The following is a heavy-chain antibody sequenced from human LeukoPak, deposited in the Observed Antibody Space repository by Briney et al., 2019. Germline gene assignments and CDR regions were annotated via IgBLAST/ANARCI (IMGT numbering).Heavy chain of an antibody. CDR2: INHSGST. D-gene: IGHD2-15*01. CDR1: GGSISSYY. Sequence: SETLSLTCTVSGGSISSYYWSWIRQPPGKGLEWIGEINHSGSTNYNPSLKSRVTISVDTSKNQFSLKLSSVTAADAAVYYCARRTPSYYYYYMDVWGKGTTVTISS. CDR3: ARRTPSYYYYYMDV. V-gene: IGHV4-34*01. J-gene: IGHJ6*03.